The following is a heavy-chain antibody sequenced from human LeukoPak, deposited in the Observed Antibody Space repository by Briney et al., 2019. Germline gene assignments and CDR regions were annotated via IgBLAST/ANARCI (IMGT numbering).Heavy chain of an antibody. CDR1: GFTRSYYW. D-gene: IGHD1-1*01. J-gene: IGHJ3*02. CDR2: IQEDGSNK. Sequence: PGGSLRLFCGASGFTRSYYWMSWVRQAPGKGLEWVANIQEDGSNKYYVGSVKGRFTISRDNAKNSVYLQMNSLRDEDTAVYYCAREARGTRAAFDIWGQGTVVTVS. V-gene: IGHV3-7*01. CDR3: AREARGTRAAFDI.